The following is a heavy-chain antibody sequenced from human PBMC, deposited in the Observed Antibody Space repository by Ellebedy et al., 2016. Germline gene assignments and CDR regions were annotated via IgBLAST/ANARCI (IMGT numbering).Heavy chain of an antibody. CDR1: GYTFTGYY. D-gene: IGHD2-2*01. J-gene: IGHJ6*02. CDR2: INPNSGGT. CDR3: ARETNRIAGGRRSTSRERAFGYYGMDV. Sequence: ASVKVSXXASGYTFTGYYMHWVRQAPGQGLEWMGWINPNSGGTNYAQKFQGWVTMTRDTSISTAYMELSRLRSDDTAVYYCARETNRIAGGRRSTSRERAFGYYGMDVWGQGTTVTVSS. V-gene: IGHV1-2*04.